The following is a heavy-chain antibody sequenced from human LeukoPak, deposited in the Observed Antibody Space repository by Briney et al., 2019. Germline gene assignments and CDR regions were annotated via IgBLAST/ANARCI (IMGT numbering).Heavy chain of an antibody. CDR2: IIPIFGTA. D-gene: IGHD2-2*01. V-gene: IGHV1-69*13. Sequence: GASVKVSCKASGGTFSSYAISWVRQAPGQGLEWMGGIIPIFGTANYAQKFQGRVTITADESTSTAYMELSSLRSEDTAVYYCARGNSPLGYCSSTSCYDFDYWGQGTLVTVSS. CDR3: ARGNSPLGYCSSTSCYDFDY. J-gene: IGHJ4*02. CDR1: GGTFSSYA.